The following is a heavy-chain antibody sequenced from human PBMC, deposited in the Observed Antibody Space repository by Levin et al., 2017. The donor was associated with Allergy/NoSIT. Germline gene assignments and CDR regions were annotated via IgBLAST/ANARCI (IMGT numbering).Heavy chain of an antibody. CDR2: ISWNSGSI. D-gene: IGHD3-22*01. CDR3: AKDRLTTLTTTGAFDF. J-gene: IGHJ3*01. V-gene: IGHV3-9*01. CDR1: GFIFEDYA. Sequence: GGSLRLSCAASGFIFEDYAMHLVRQVPGKGLEWVSGISWNSGSIGYADSVKGRFTISRDNAKNSLYLQMNSLRAGDTALYYCAKDRLTTLTTTGAFDFWGQGTMVTVSS.